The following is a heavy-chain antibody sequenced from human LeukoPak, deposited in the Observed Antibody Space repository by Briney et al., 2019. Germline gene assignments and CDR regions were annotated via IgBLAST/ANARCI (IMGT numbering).Heavy chain of an antibody. CDR2: IIPIFGTA. CDR1: GGTFSSYA. D-gene: IGHD3-22*01. Sequence: SVKVSCKASGGTFSSYAISWVRQAPGQGLEWMGGIIPIFGTANYAQKFQGRVTITADESTSTAYMELSSLRSEDTAVYYCARGSRSYDSSGGDFDYWGQGTLVAVSS. V-gene: IGHV1-69*13. J-gene: IGHJ4*02. CDR3: ARGSRSYDSSGGDFDY.